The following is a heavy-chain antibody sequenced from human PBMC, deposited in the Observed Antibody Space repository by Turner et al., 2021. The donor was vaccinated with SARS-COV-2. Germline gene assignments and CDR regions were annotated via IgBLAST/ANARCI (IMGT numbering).Heavy chain of an antibody. CDR3: AREWWESTTVTTAAYYCGMDV. J-gene: IGHJ6*02. CDR1: AGSISGFC. D-gene: IGHD4-17*01. CDR2: MYTRGAI. Sequence: QVQLQESGTGRVKPSATLSLSCTVAAGSISGFCWSWIRQPAGKGLEWTGGMYTRGAINYNHCRKSRVAMSVDTSKNRFSQKLSSVTAADTAVYYCAREWWESTTVTTAAYYCGMDVWGQGTTVTVSS. V-gene: IGHV4-4*07.